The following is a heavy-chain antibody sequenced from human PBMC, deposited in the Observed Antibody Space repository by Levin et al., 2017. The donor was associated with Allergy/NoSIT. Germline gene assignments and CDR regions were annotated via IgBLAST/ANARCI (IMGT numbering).Heavy chain of an antibody. CDR3: ARAPLSVTTYFDY. CDR2: ISSSGGFI. V-gene: IGHV3-11*01. J-gene: IGHJ4*02. CDR1: GFTFSDYY. Sequence: GGSLRLSCAASGFTFSDYYMSWIRQAPGKGLEWVSYISSSGGFIYYANSVKGRFTISRDNAEDSLYLQMNSLRAEDTAVYYCARAPLSVTTYFDYWGQGTLVTVSS. D-gene: IGHD4-17*01.